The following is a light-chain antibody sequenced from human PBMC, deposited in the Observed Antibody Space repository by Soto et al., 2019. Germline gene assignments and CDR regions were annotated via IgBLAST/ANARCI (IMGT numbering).Light chain of an antibody. CDR3: QQYYTWPRT. V-gene: IGKV3-15*01. CDR2: GAS. CDR1: QSVSTN. J-gene: IGKJ1*01. Sequence: EIVMTQSPGTLSVSPGEGATLSCRASQSVSTNLAWYQQKPDQAPRLLIYGASTTATGMLARFSGSGSGTEFTLTISSLQSEDFAVYYCQQYYTWPRTFGQGTRVEIK.